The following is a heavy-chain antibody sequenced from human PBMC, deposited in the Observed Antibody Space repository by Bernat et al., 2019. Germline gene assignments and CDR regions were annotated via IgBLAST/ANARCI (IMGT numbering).Heavy chain of an antibody. J-gene: IGHJ3*02. V-gene: IGHV3-23*01. D-gene: IGHD6-6*01. Sequence: EVQLLESGGGLVQPGVSLRLSCAASGFTFSSYAMSWVRQAPGKGLGWVPAISGSGGSTYYADSVKGRFTISRDNSKNTLYLQMNSLRAEDTAVYYCAKDLARYSSSSYAFDIWGQGKMVTVSS. CDR3: AKDLARYSSSSYAFDI. CDR2: ISGSGGST. CDR1: GFTFSSYA.